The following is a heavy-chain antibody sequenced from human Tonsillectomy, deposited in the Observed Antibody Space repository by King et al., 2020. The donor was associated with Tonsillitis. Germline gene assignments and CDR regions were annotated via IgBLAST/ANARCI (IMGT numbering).Heavy chain of an antibody. CDR3: ARVMYYYDSSGYPVTAFDI. J-gene: IGHJ3*02. Sequence: QLQESGSGLVKPSQTLSLTCAVSGGSISSGGYSWSWIRQPPGKGLEWIGYIYHSGSTHYNPSLKSRVTISVDRSKNQFSLKLSSVTAADTAVYYCARVMYYYDSSGYPVTAFDIWGQGTMVTVSS. D-gene: IGHD3-22*01. CDR2: IYHSGST. CDR1: GGSISSGGYS. V-gene: IGHV4-30-2*01.